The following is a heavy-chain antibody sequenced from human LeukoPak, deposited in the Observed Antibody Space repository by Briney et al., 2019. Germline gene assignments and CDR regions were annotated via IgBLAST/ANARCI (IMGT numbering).Heavy chain of an antibody. CDR2: IYYNGST. J-gene: IGHJ4*02. Sequence: PSETLSLTCTVSGGSISSSSYYWGWIRGPPGKGLEWFGSIYYNGSTYYNPPLKSRVTISVDTSKNQFSLKLSSVTAADTAVYYCTRGGVYYDSSGLIDYWGQGTLVTVSS. D-gene: IGHD3-22*01. V-gene: IGHV4-39*07. CDR1: GGSISSSSYY. CDR3: TRGGVYYDSSGLIDY.